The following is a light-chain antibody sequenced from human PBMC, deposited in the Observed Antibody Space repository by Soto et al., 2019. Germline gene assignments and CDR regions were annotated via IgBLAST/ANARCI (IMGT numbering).Light chain of an antibody. J-gene: IGKJ4*01. CDR3: QQSFSTPQT. CDR1: QSINIY. Sequence: DIQMTQSPSSLSASVGDSVTITCRASQSINIYLSWYQQKPGKAPKHLINATATLQGGVPSRFSGSGSGTEFTLAISSLQPEDAATYYCQQSFSTPQTFGGGTRVEIK. CDR2: ATA. V-gene: IGKV1-39*01.